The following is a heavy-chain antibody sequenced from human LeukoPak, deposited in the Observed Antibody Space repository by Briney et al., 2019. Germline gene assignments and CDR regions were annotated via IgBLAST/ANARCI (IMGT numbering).Heavy chain of an antibody. Sequence: ASVKVSCRASGYTFTGYYMHWVRQAPGQGLEWMGWINPNSGGTNYAQKFQGRVTMTRDTSISTAYMELSRLRSDDTAVYYCARDQGGGSAFDIWGQRTMVTVSS. J-gene: IGHJ3*02. CDR3: ARDQGGGSAFDI. D-gene: IGHD1-26*01. CDR2: INPNSGGT. V-gene: IGHV1-2*02. CDR1: GYTFTGYY.